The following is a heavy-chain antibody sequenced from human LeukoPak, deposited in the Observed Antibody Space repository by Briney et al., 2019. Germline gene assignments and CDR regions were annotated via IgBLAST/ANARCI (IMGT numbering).Heavy chain of an antibody. CDR1: GGSISSYY. D-gene: IGHD3-16*02. J-gene: IGHJ4*02. CDR3: ARTGIVNY. CDR2: IYYSGST. Sequence: SETLSLTCTVSGGSISSYYWSWIRQPPGKGLEWIGYIYYSGSTNYNPSLKSRVTISVDTSKNQFSLKLSSVTAADTAVYYCARTGIVNYWGQGTLVTVSS. V-gene: IGHV4-59*01.